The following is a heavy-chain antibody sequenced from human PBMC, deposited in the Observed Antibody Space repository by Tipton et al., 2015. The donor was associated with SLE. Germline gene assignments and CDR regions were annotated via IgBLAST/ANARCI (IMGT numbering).Heavy chain of an antibody. V-gene: IGHV4-59*01. CDR2: ISYSGST. J-gene: IGHJ4*02. Sequence: TLSLTCTVSGDSITSDYWTWIRQPPGMGLEWIGYISYSGSTNYNPSLRSRATISLDTSKNQFSLKVRSVTTADTAVYYCARMRGGYNAHYWGQGILVTVSS. CDR1: GDSITSDY. D-gene: IGHD5-24*01. CDR3: ARMRGGYNAHY.